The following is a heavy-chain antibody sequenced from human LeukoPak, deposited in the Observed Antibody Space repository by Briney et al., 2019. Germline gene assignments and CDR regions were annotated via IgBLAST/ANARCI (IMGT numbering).Heavy chain of an antibody. CDR3: ASYDYGDYVGHAFDI. V-gene: IGHV3-30-3*01. Sequence: GGSLRLSCAASGFTFSSYAMHWVRQAPGKGLEWVAVISYDGSNKYYADSVKGRFTISRDNSKNTLYLQMNSLRAEDTAVYYCASYDYGDYVGHAFDIWGQGTMVTVSS. D-gene: IGHD4-17*01. CDR2: ISYDGSNK. J-gene: IGHJ3*02. CDR1: GFTFSSYA.